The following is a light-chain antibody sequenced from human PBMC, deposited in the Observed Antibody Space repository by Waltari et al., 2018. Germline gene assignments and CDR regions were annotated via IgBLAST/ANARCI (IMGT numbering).Light chain of an antibody. J-gene: IGLJ2*01. CDR1: SLRSYY. Sequence: SSELTQDPAVSVALGQTVRITCQGDSLRSYYASWYQQKPGQAPVLVIYGKNNRPSGIPDRFSGASPGNTASLTITGAQAEDDADYYCNSRDSSGNHLGVFGGGTKLTVL. V-gene: IGLV3-19*01. CDR2: GKN. CDR3: NSRDSSGNHLGV.